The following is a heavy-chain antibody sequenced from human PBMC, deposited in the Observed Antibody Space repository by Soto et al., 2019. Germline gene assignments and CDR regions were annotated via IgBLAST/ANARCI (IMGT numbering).Heavy chain of an antibody. V-gene: IGHV4-4*07. J-gene: IGHJ5*02. CDR2: IYSSGST. D-gene: IGHD3-3*01. CDR1: GGAISCYY. CDR3: ARGQRFSDWFDP. Sequence: PSETLSLTCTVTGGAISCYYWTWIRQSDGEGLEWIRRIYSSGSTNYNPSLKSRVTISLDTSMNYFSLRLSSVTAADTAVYYCARGQRFSDWFDPWGQGTLVTVSS.